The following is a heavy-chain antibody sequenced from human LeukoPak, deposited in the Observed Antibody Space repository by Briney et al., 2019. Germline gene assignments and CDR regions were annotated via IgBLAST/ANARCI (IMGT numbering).Heavy chain of an antibody. CDR1: GGFFSSSTYY. CDR2: IFYSGST. V-gene: IGHV4-39*01. J-gene: IGHJ4*02. CDR3: ARHGGVAIAAEGIDY. D-gene: IGHD6-13*01. Sequence: PSETLSLTCTVSGGFFSSSTYYWGWIRQPPGKGLEWIGYIFYSGSTYYNPSLKSRVTISVDTSRNQFSLKLSSVTAADTAVYYCARHGGVAIAAEGIDYWGQGTLVTVSS.